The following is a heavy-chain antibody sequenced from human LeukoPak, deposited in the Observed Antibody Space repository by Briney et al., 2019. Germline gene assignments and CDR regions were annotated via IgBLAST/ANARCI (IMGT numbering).Heavy chain of an antibody. CDR2: ICHSGST. D-gene: IGHD2-15*01. Sequence: SETLSLTCTVSGYSIISDYYWGWIRQPPGKGLEWIGNICHSGSTYYNPSLKSRVTISVDTSKNQFSLKLSSVTAADTAVYYCARAMVVVAATGYFDYWGLGTLLTVSS. J-gene: IGHJ4*02. CDR3: ARAMVVVAATGYFDY. CDR1: GYSIISDYY. V-gene: IGHV4-38-2*02.